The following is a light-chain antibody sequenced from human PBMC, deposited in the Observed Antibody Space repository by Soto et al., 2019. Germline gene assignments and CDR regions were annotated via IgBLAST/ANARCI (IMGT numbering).Light chain of an antibody. J-gene: IGKJ3*01. CDR1: QGISNY. CDR3: QKYNSATEIT. V-gene: IGKV1-27*01. Sequence: DIQMTQSPSSLSASVGDRVTITCRASQGISNYLAWYQQKPGKVPKLLIYAASTLQSGVPSRFSGSGSGTDFNLTISSLQPEDVATYYCQKYNSATEITFGPGNKVD. CDR2: AAS.